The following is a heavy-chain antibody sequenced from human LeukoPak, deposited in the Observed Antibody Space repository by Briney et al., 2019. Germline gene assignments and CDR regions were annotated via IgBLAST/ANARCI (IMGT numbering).Heavy chain of an antibody. D-gene: IGHD1-26*01. CDR3: ARGGVGATPGAFDI. CDR2: IYYSGST. V-gene: IGHV4-59*01. J-gene: IGHJ3*02. CDR1: GGSISSYY. Sequence: SETLSLTCTVSGGSISSYYWSWIRQPPGKGLEWIGYIYYSGSTNYNPSLKSRVTISVDTSKNQFSLKLSSVTTADTAVYYCARGGVGATPGAFDIWGQGTMVTVSS.